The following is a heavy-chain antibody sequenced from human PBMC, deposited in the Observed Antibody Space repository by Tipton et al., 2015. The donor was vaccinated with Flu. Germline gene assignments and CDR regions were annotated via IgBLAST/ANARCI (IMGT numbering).Heavy chain of an antibody. CDR2: IYTSGGT. CDR1: GDSINNNY. J-gene: IGHJ4*02. CDR3: ARGSGSGTFMIFDF. Sequence: TLSLTCTVSGDSINNNYWSWIRQPAGKGLEWIGRIYTSGGTKFNPSLRGRLTMSVDASKKEFSLKLSSVTAADTAVYYCARGSGSGTFMIFDFWGQGTLVTVSS. D-gene: IGHD3-10*01. V-gene: IGHV4-4*07.